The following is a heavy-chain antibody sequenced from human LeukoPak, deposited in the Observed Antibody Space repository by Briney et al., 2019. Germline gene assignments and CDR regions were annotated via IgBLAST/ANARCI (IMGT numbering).Heavy chain of an antibody. CDR2: IYYSGST. Sequence: SETLSLTCTVSGGSITNYYWSWIRQPPGKGLEWIGYIYYSGSTKYKSSLKRRVTISVDTSKNQFSLKLSSVTAADTAVYYCARGKEVITMLRGLKPGYYFDYWGQGTLVTVSS. J-gene: IGHJ4*02. V-gene: IGHV4-59*01. CDR3: ARGKEVITMLRGLKPGYYFDY. CDR1: GGSITNYY. D-gene: IGHD3-10*01.